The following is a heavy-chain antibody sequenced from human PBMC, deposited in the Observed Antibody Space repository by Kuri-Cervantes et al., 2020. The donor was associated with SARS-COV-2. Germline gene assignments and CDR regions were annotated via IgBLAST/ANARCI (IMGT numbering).Heavy chain of an antibody. CDR2: INHRGST. V-gene: IGHV4-39*07. CDR3: ARGRITIFEVVGFDY. Sequence: SETLSLTCTVSGGSISSSSYYWSWIRQPPGTGLEWIGEINHRGSTNYNPSLKCRVTISVDPSKTQFSLKLSSVTAADTAVYYCARGRITIFEVVGFDYWGQGTLVTVSS. J-gene: IGHJ4*02. D-gene: IGHD3-3*01. CDR1: GGSISSSSYY.